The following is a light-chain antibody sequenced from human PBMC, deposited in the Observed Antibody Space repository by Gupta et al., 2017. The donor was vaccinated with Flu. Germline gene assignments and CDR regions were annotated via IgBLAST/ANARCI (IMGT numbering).Light chain of an antibody. J-gene: IGKJ4*01. CDR3: QYYSTSSVS. CDR1: QRIGEW. V-gene: IGKV1-5*03. CDR2: RAS. Sequence: PPVLSASVGDRVTHCGRDSQRIGEWLAWFQQKAGKAPKLLIYRASELEIGVPSRFSGSGSGTEFTLTISSLQPDDFATYFCQYYSTSSVSFGGGTEVEI.